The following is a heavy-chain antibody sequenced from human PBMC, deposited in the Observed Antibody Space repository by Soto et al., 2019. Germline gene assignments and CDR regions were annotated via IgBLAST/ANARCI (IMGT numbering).Heavy chain of an antibody. Sequence: EEQLVESGGGLVKPGVSLRLSCAASGFTFSSYSMNWVRQAPGKGLEWVSSISSSSSYIYYADSVKGRFTISRDNAKNSLYLQMNSLRAEDTAVYYCAREGYNWNYKGDYWVQGTLVTVSS. J-gene: IGHJ4*02. CDR1: GFTFSSYS. CDR2: ISSSSSYI. D-gene: IGHD1-7*01. V-gene: IGHV3-21*01. CDR3: AREGYNWNYKGDY.